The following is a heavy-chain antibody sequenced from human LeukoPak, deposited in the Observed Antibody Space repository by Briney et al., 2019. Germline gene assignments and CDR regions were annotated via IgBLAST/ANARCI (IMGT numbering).Heavy chain of an antibody. D-gene: IGHD3-22*01. J-gene: IGHJ4*02. CDR2: IYYSGST. Sequence: PSETLSLTCTVSGGSISSSSYYWGWIRQPPGKGLEWIGSIYYSGSTSYNPSLKSRVTISVDTSKNHFSLKLSSVTAADTAVYYCARGYSANLYYFDYWGQGTLVTVSS. CDR1: GGSISSSSYY. CDR3: ARGYSANLYYFDY. V-gene: IGHV4-39*07.